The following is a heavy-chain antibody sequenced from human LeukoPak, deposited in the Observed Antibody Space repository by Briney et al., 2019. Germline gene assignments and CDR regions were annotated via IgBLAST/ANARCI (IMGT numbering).Heavy chain of an antibody. V-gene: IGHV4-61*02. J-gene: IGHJ4*02. Sequence: PSETLSLTCTVSGGSISSGSYYWSWIRQPAGKGLEWIGRIYTSGSTNYNPSLKSRVTISVDTSKNQFSLKLSSVTAADTAVYYCARVAARMYYFDYWGQGTLATVSS. CDR3: ARVAARMYYFDY. D-gene: IGHD6-6*01. CDR2: IYTSGST. CDR1: GGSISSGSYY.